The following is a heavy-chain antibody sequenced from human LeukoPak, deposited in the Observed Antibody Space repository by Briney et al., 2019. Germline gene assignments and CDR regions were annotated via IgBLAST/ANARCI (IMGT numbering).Heavy chain of an antibody. CDR2: INPNSGGT. CDR3: ARDRYYYDSSGYLCD. Sequence: GASVKVSCKASGYTFTGYYMHWVRQAPGQGLEWMGWINPNSGGTNYAQKFQGRVTMTRDTSISTAYMELSRLRSDDTAVYYCARDRYYYDSSGYLCDWGQGTLVTVSS. D-gene: IGHD3-22*01. CDR1: GYTFTGYY. J-gene: IGHJ4*02. V-gene: IGHV1-2*02.